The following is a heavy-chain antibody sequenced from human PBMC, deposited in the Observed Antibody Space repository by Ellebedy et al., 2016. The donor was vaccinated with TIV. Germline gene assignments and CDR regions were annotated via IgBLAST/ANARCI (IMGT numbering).Heavy chain of an antibody. Sequence: GESLKISCVASGITFSNAWMTWVRPAPGKGLEWVAAISTSGGTYYADSVKGRLTIARDNSKNTLFLQMNSLRAEDTAVYYCAREKGYYNNDMDVWGQGTTVTVSS. J-gene: IGHJ6*02. V-gene: IGHV3-23*01. CDR3: AREKGYYNNDMDV. CDR1: GITFSNAW. CDR2: ISTSGGT.